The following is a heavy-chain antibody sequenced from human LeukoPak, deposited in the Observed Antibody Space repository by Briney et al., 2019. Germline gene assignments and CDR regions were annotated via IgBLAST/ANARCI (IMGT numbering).Heavy chain of an antibody. CDR1: GGSISSSSYY. D-gene: IGHD1-26*01. J-gene: IGHJ5*02. CDR3: ARPPATNSGIRFDP. CDR2: IYYSGST. V-gene: IGHV4-39*01. Sequence: SETLSLTCTVSGGSISSSSYYWGWIRQPPGKGLEWIGSIYYSGSTYYNPSLKSRVTISVDTFKNQFSLKLSSVTAADTAVYYCARPPATNSGIRFDPWGQGTLVTVSS.